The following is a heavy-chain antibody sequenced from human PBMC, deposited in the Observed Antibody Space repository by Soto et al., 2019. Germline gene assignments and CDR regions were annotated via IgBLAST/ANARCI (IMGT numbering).Heavy chain of an antibody. CDR2: MYYSGST. J-gene: IGHJ4*02. CDR3: TRVGGYYGDYPNFDY. D-gene: IGHD4-17*01. CDR1: GGTISNYY. Sequence: SETLSLTCTASGGTISNYYWSWIRQPPGKGLEWMGYMYYSGSTKYNPSLKSRVTISVGTSKNQFFLKLNSVTAADTAVYYCTRVGGYYGDYPNFDYWGQGTLVTVSS. V-gene: IGHV4-59*01.